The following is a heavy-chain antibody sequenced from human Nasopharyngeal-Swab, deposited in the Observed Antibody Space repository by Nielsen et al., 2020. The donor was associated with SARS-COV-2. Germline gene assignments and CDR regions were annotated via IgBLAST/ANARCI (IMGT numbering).Heavy chain of an antibody. V-gene: IGHV5-51*01. J-gene: IGHJ6*02. D-gene: IGHD3-10*01. CDR3: ARPMGPMGNYYFGMDV. CDR1: GYSFTTYW. Sequence: GGSLRLSCKVSGYSFTTYWIGWVRQMPGNGLEWMGIIYPGDSNTRYSPSFQGQVTIAVDQYSSTASLQWTSLKASDTALYYCARPMGPMGNYYFGMDVWGQGTTVTVSS. CDR2: IYPGDSNT.